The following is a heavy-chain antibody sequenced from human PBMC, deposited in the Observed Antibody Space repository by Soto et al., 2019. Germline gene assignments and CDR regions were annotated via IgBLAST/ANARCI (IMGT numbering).Heavy chain of an antibody. CDR1: GFTFSNYG. J-gene: IGHJ4*02. CDR3: AKARVRIEAANSFDY. D-gene: IGHD5-18*01. Sequence: PGGSLRLSCVGSGFTFSNYGMHWVRQPPGKGLEWVALISDDGDKRYYADSVRGRLIISRDNSKDTLYLQMNSLGPDDTAVYFCAKARVRIEAANSFDYWGQGTPVTVSS. CDR2: ISDDGDKR. V-gene: IGHV3-30*18.